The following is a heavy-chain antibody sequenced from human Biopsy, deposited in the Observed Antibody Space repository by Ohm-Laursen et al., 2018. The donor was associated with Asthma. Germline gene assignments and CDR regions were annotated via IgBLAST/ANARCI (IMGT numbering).Heavy chain of an antibody. D-gene: IGHD3-22*01. CDR3: ARQSGQEYGDSIPFDT. Sequence: SLRLSCAASGFTFSNYAMSWVRQAPGKGLEWVSSITGSGDFTYYADSVKGRFTISRDNSRNRLYLQINSLTVEDSAVYFCARQSGQEYGDSIPFDTWGQGTKVAVSS. V-gene: IGHV3-23*01. CDR2: ITGSGDFT. CDR1: GFTFSNYA. J-gene: IGHJ3*02.